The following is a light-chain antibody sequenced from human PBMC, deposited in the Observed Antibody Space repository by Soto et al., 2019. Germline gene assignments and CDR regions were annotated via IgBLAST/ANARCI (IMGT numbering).Light chain of an antibody. J-gene: IGKJ1*01. CDR2: DAS. V-gene: IGKV3-11*01. CDR3: QQRTNWPPTWT. Sequence: EIVLTQSPATLSLSPGERATLSCRASQTVGSYLAWYQQMPGQAPRLLIYDASSRATGIPARFSGSGSGTDFSLTISSLEPEDFAIYYCQQRTNWPPTWTFGQGTKVDIK. CDR1: QTVGSY.